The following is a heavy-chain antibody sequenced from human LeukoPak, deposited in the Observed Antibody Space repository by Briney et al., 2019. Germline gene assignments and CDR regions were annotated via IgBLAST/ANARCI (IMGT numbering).Heavy chain of an antibody. CDR3: ARDPPRSYYYYYMDV. J-gene: IGHJ6*03. V-gene: IGHV4-34*01. CDR2: INHSGST. CDR1: GGSFSGYY. Sequence: SETLSLTCAVYGGSFSGYYWSWIRQPPGKGLEWIGEINHSGSTNYNPSLKSRVTISVDTSKNQFSLKLSSVTAADTAVYYCARDPPRSYYYYYMDVWGKGTTVTVSS.